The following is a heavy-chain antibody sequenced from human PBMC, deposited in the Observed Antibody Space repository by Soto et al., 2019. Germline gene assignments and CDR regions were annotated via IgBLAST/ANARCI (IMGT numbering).Heavy chain of an antibody. CDR2: INQDGSEK. V-gene: IGHV3-7*01. CDR3: ARELIVGPAEYFQH. D-gene: IGHD1-26*01. Sequence: GWLRRSGSVSGSTFSNSWMSWVRQTPGKGLEWVANINQDGSEKYYVDSVKGRFTISRDNAKNSLYFQMNSLRAEDTAVYYCARELIVGPAEYFQHWGQGTLVTVYS. J-gene: IGHJ1*01. CDR1: GSTFSNSW.